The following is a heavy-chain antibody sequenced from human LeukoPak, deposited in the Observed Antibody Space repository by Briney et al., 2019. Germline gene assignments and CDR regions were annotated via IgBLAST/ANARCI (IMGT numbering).Heavy chain of an antibody. CDR3: ARDQSGKWELLTGWWFDP. V-gene: IGHV1-69*06. J-gene: IGHJ5*02. CDR2: IIPMFGTA. D-gene: IGHD1-26*01. Sequence: SVKVSCKASGGTFSSYDISWVRQAPGQGLEWMGGIIPMFGTANYAQKFQGRVTISADKSTSTAYMELSSLRSEDTAVYYCARDQSGKWELLTGWWFDPWGQGTLVTVSS. CDR1: GGTFSSYD.